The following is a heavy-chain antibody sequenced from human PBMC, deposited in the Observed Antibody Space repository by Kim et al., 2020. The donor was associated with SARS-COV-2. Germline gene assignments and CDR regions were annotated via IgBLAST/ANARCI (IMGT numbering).Heavy chain of an antibody. J-gene: IGHJ6*02. CDR2: ST. CDR3: ARDLDYYGMDV. V-gene: IGHV3-53*01. Sequence: STYYADSVKGRFTITRDNSKSTLYLQMNGLGDEDTAVYYCARDLDYYGMDVWGQGTTVTVSS.